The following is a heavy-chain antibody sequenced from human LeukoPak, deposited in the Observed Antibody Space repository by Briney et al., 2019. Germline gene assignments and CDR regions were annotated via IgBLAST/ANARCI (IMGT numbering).Heavy chain of an antibody. Sequence: SGTLSLTCTVSGGSISSYYWSWIRQPPGKGLEWIGYIYYSGSTNYNPSLKSRVTISVDTSKNQFSLKLNSVNAADTAVYYCARVSYSSIWFTDNRFDPWGQGTLVTVSS. CDR3: ARVSYSSIWFTDNRFDP. CDR2: IYYSGST. J-gene: IGHJ5*02. D-gene: IGHD6-13*01. CDR1: GGSISSYY. V-gene: IGHV4-59*01.